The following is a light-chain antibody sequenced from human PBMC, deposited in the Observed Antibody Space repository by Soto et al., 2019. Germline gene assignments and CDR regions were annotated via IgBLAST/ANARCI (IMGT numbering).Light chain of an antibody. J-gene: IGKJ2*01. CDR3: EQSYSTQYT. Sequence: IQMTQSPSSLSASVGDRVTITCRASQRIGTYLNWYQQRPGRAPKLLISPISTLQRGVPSRFNRSGSGTDFTLTIAGVQPEDFATYSCEQSYSTQYTFGQGTKLEIK. V-gene: IGKV1-39*01. CDR2: PIS. CDR1: QRIGTY.